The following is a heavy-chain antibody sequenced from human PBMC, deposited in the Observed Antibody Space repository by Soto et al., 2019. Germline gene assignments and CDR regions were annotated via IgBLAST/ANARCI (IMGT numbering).Heavy chain of an antibody. D-gene: IGHD6-6*01. CDR2: ITTTGDTS. J-gene: IGHJ4*02. CDR3: AKVPEYRDGSSFYYFDS. V-gene: IGHV3-23*01. Sequence: GGSLRLSCAASGFTFSDFAMNWVRQTPGKRLGWVSIITTTGDTSYYADSVKGRFTISRDNSKNMLYLQMNNLRVDGTAIYFCAKVPEYRDGSSFYYFDSWGQGA. CDR1: GFTFSDFA.